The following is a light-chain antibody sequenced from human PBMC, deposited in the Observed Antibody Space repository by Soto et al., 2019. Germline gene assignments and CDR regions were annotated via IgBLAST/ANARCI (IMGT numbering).Light chain of an antibody. J-gene: IGLJ1*01. CDR1: SSDVGGYKY. CDR2: EIN. CDR3: CSYAGTYYV. V-gene: IGLV2-8*01. Sequence: QSVLSQPPSAAGSPGQSVTISCTGTSSDVGGYKYVSWYQQHPGKAPKIIIYEINIRSSGVPDRFWGSKSGNTAPLTISGLQAEDEAEYYCCSYAGTYYVFGTGTKVTVL.